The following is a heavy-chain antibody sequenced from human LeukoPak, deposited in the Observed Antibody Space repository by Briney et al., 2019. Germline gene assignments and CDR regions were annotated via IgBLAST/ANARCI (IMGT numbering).Heavy chain of an antibody. Sequence: GRSLRLSCAASGFTFSSYAMHWVRQAPGKGLEWVAVISYDGSNKYYADSVKGRFTISRDNSKNTLYLQMNSLRAEDTAVYYCAREIVGAPDYWGQGTLVTVSS. J-gene: IGHJ4*02. CDR1: GFTFSSYA. CDR3: AREIVGAPDY. CDR2: ISYDGSNK. V-gene: IGHV3-30*14. D-gene: IGHD1-26*01.